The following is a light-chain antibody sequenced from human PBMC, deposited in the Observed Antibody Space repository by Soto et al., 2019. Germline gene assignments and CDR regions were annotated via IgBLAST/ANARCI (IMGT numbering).Light chain of an antibody. CDR3: QTVDKWPL. V-gene: IGKV3-15*01. CDR2: GAY. J-gene: IGKJ5*01. Sequence: EIVMTQSPATLSVSTGERTTLSCRASQSVGNNLAWYQQKPGQAPRLLIYGAYTRATGIPARFSGSGSGTEFTLTISSLQSEDFAVYFCQTVDKWPLFGQGTRLEI. CDR1: QSVGNN.